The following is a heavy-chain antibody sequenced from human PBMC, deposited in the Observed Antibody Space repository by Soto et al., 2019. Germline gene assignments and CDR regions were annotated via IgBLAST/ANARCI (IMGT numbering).Heavy chain of an antibody. CDR3: ARSHYDFWSGYYRGDY. V-gene: IGHV1-18*01. D-gene: IGHD3-3*01. J-gene: IGHJ4*02. Sequence: QVQLVQSGAEVKKPGASVKVSCKASGYTFTSYGISWVRQAPGQWLEWMGWISAYNGNTNYAQKLQGRVNMTTDTHTSTAYMELRSLRSVDAPVYCCARSHYDFWSGYYRGDYWGQGPMVTVSS. CDR2: ISAYNGNT. CDR1: GYTFTSYG.